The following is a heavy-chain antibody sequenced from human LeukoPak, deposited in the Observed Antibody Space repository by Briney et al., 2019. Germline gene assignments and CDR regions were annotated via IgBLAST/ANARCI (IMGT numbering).Heavy chain of an antibody. CDR3: ARARSHIVVVTAIQVFDY. CDR1: GYTLTDYY. CDR2: INPNSGDT. V-gene: IGHV1-2*02. J-gene: IGHJ4*02. Sequence: ASVKVSCKASGYTLTDYYMHWVRQAPGQGLEWMGWINPNSGDTNYAQKFQGRVTMTRDTSISTAYMELSRLTSDDTAIYYCARARSHIVVVTAIQVFDYWGQGTLVTVSS. D-gene: IGHD2-21*02.